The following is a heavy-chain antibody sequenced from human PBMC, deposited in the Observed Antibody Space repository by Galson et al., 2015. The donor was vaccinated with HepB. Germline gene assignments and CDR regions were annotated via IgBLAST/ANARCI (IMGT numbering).Heavy chain of an antibody. CDR2: IRSKANNYAT. CDR1: GFTFSGSD. Sequence: SLRLSCAASGFTFSGSDMHWVRQASGKGLEWVGRIRSKANNYATAYAASVKGRFTISRDDSKNTAYLQMNSLKTEDSAVYYCTRLYCDGGGCYFAMYYFDFWGQGTLVTVSS. J-gene: IGHJ4*02. V-gene: IGHV3-73*01. D-gene: IGHD2-15*01. CDR3: TRLYCDGGGCYFAMYYFDF.